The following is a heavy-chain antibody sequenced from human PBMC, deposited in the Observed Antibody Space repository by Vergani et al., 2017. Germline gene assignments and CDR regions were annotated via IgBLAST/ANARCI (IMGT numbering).Heavy chain of an antibody. CDR1: GFTFSNFG. CDR3: AKYLRDSTGGLPDS. D-gene: IGHD2-21*02. J-gene: IGHJ4*02. V-gene: IGHV3-30*02. Sequence: QVHLVESAGGVVQPGGSLRLSCAASGFTFSNFGMHWIRQAPVKGPEGLAYIGKDGINTRYRDAVKGRFTVSRDNSKDILYLQMDSLRSEDTALYYCAKYLRDSTGGLPDSCGPGTLVIVSS. CDR2: IGKDGINT.